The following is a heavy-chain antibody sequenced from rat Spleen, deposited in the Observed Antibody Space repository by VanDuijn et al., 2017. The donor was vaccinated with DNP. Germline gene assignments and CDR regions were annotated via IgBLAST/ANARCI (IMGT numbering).Heavy chain of an antibody. Sequence: EVQLVESGGGLVQPGRSMKLSCAASGFTFSNYGMAWVRQTPTKGLEWVASISTDDYNTYYRDSVKGRFTISRDNAKSTLYLQVNSLRSEDTATYFCTSNPHIRTAAPFDYWGQGVMVTVSS. D-gene: IGHD3-8*01. CDR3: TSNPHIRTAAPFDY. CDR1: GFTFSNYG. CDR2: ISTDDYNT. J-gene: IGHJ2*01. V-gene: IGHV5-25*01.